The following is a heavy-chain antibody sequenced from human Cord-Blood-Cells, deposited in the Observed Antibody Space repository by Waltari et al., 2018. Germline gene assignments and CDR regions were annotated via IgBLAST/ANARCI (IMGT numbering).Heavy chain of an antibody. V-gene: IGHV4-59*08. J-gene: IGHJ4*02. CDR1: GGSISSSY. CDR2: IYYSGST. Sequence: QVQLQESGPGLVKPSETLSLTCTVSGGSISSSYWSWIRQPPGKGLEWIGYIYYSGSTNYNPSLKSRVTISVDTSKNQFSLKLSSVTAADTAVYYCARLDYGSGSYYIDYWGQGTLVTVSS. CDR3: ARLDYGSGSYYIDY. D-gene: IGHD3-10*01.